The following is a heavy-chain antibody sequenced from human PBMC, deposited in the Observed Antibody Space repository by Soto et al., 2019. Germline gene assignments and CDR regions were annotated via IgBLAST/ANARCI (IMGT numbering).Heavy chain of an antibody. CDR1: GFTFSSYA. CDR3: TTDSYSSAITVRFDY. J-gene: IGHJ4*01. Sequence: GGSLRLSCAASGFTFSSYAMSWVRQAPGKGLEWVSAISGSGGSTYYADSVKGRFTISRDDSRNIVYMQMNSLKIEDTGVYYCTTDSYSSAITVRFDYWGHGTLVTVSS. CDR2: ISGSGGST. V-gene: IGHV3-23*01. D-gene: IGHD1-26*01.